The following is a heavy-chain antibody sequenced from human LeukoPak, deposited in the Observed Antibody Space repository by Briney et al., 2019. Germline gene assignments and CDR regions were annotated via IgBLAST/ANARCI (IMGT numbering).Heavy chain of an antibody. V-gene: IGHV3-66*01. D-gene: IGHD5-18*01. J-gene: IGHJ4*02. CDR2: ICSGGST. Sequence: GGSLRLSCAAAGITVTSNHMCWVRQAPGKELEWVSIICSGGSTYYADSVKGRFTISRDNSKNTLYLQMDSLRTEDTAVYFCAKLYNYGYINWGQGTLVTVSS. CDR1: GITVTSNH. CDR3: AKLYNYGYIN.